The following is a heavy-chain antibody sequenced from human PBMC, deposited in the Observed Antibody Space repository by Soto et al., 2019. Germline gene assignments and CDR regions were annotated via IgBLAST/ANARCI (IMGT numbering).Heavy chain of an antibody. CDR2: IIPIFGTA. D-gene: IGHD3-22*01. Sequence: GASVKVSCKASGGTFSSYAISWVRQAPGQGLGWMGGIIPIFGTANYAQKFQGRVTITADESTSTAYMELSSLISEDTAVFYCAREEVVVITGYYYYGMDVWGQGTTVTVSS. CDR3: AREEVVVITGYYYYGMDV. J-gene: IGHJ6*02. V-gene: IGHV1-69*13. CDR1: GGTFSSYA.